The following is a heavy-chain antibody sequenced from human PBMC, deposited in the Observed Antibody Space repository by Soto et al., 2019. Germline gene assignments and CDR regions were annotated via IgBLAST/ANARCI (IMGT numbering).Heavy chain of an antibody. J-gene: IGHJ3*02. CDR1: GYTFTGYY. CDR2: INPNSGGT. CDR3: ARVVYYDSSGSPDAAFDI. Sequence: LKVSCKASGYTFTGYYMHWVRQAPGQGLEWMGWINPNSGGTNYAQKFQGRVTMTRDTSISTAYMELSRLRSDDTAVYYCARVVYYDSSGSPDAAFDIWGQGTMVTVSS. V-gene: IGHV1-2*02. D-gene: IGHD3-22*01.